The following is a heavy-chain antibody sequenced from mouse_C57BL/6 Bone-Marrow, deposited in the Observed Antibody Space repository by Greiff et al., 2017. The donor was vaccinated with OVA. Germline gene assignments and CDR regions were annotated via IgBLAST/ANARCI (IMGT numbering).Heavy chain of an antibody. CDR1: GYTFTDYY. Sequence: EVQLQQSGPELVKPGASVKISCKASGYTFTDYYMNWVKQSPGKSLEWIGDINPNNGGTSYNQKFKGKATLTVDKSSSPAYMELRSLTSEDSAVDYCARYPPPTAYFDYWGQGTTLTVSS. CDR3: ARYPPPTAYFDY. CDR2: INPNNGGT. D-gene: IGHD1-2*01. V-gene: IGHV1-26*01. J-gene: IGHJ2*01.